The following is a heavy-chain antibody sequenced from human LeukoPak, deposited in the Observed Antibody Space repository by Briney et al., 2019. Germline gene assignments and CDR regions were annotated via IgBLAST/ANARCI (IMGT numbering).Heavy chain of an antibody. D-gene: IGHD4-17*01. CDR2: IYYSGST. CDR1: GGSISSYY. CDR3: ARLDDGEGDY. Sequence: SETLSLTCTVSGGSISSYYWSWIRQPPGKGLEWIGSIYYSGSTYYNPSLKSRVTISVDTSKNQFSLKLSSVTAADTAVYYCARLDDGEGDYWGQGTLVTVSS. J-gene: IGHJ4*02. V-gene: IGHV4-39*01.